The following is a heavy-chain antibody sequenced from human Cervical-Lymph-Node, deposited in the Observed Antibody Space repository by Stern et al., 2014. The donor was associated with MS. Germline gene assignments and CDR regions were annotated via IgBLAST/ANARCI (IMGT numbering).Heavy chain of an antibody. CDR3: ARAVRELGT. J-gene: IGHJ5*02. Sequence: DVQLVESGGGLVQPGESLRLSCAVSGFTFSNYWMTWVRQAPGKGLEWVASIKTDGSEKPYVASVKGRFTISRDNAKNSLYLQMNSLRAEDTAVYYCARAVRELGTWGQGTLVTVSS. CDR1: GFTFSNYW. CDR2: IKTDGSEK. V-gene: IGHV3-7*01. D-gene: IGHD1-7*01.